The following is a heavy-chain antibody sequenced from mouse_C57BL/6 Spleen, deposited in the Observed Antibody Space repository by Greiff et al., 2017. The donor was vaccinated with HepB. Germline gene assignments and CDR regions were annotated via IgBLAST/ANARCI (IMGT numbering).Heavy chain of an antibody. V-gene: IGHV1-53*01. CDR2: INPSNGGT. J-gene: IGHJ3*01. CDR1: GYTFTSYW. D-gene: IGHD1-1*01. CDR3: ARCPHYYGSSYQGFAY. Sequence: QVQLQQPGTELVKPGASVKLSCKASGYTFTSYWMHWVKQRPGQGLEWIGNINPSNGGTNYNEKFKSKATLTVDKSSSTAYMQLSSLTSEDSAVYYCARCPHYYGSSYQGFAYWGQGTLVTVSA.